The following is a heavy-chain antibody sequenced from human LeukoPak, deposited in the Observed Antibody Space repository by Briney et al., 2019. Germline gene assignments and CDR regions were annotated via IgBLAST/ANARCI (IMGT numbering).Heavy chain of an antibody. V-gene: IGHV3-30*04. CDR2: ISYDGSNK. Sequence: GGSLRLSCAPSGFTFSSYAVRWVRQAPGKGLEWVAVISYDGSNKYYADSVKGRFTISRDNSKNTLYLQMNSVRAEDTAVYYCARDSGGYDSVYYFDYWGQGTLVTVSS. CDR1: GFTFSSYA. CDR3: ARDSGGYDSVYYFDY. D-gene: IGHD5-12*01. J-gene: IGHJ4*02.